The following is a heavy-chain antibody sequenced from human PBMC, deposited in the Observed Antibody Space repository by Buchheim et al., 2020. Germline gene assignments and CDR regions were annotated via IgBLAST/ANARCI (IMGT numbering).Heavy chain of an antibody. V-gene: IGHV4-30-4*01. CDR3: ARVSSYYYDSSGYSPIFDY. Sequence: QVQLQESGPGLVKPSQTLSLTCTVSGGSISSGDYYWSWIRQPPGKGLEWIGYIYYSGSTYYNPSLKSRVTISVDTSTKQFSQKLSSVTAADTAVYYCARVSSYYYDSSGYSPIFDYWGQGTL. CDR2: IYYSGST. CDR1: GGSISSGDYY. J-gene: IGHJ4*02. D-gene: IGHD3-22*01.